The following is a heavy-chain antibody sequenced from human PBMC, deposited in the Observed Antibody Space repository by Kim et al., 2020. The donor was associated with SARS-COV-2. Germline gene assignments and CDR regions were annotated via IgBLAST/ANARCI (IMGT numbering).Heavy chain of an antibody. CDR2: ISSSSSTI. V-gene: IGHV3-48*02. CDR3: ARDRRGSTSSGPLEKKYFDY. J-gene: IGHJ4*02. D-gene: IGHD2-2*01. Sequence: GGSLRLSCAASGFTFSSYSMNWVRQAPGKGLEWVSYISSSSSTIYYADSVKGRFTISRDNAKNSLYLQMNSLRDEDTAVYYCARDRRGSTSSGPLEKKYFDYWGQGTLVTVSS. CDR1: GFTFSSYS.